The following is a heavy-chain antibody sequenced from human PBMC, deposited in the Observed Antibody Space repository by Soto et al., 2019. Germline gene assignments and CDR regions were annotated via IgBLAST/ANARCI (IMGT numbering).Heavy chain of an antibody. J-gene: IGHJ5*02. V-gene: IGHV4-31*03. CDR2: IYYSGST. D-gene: IGHD1-20*01. CDR1: GGSISSGGYY. CDR3: ARVGGITGTTSVGT. Sequence: QVQLQESGPGLVKPSQTLSLTCTVSGGSISSGGYYWSWIRQHPGKGLEWIGYIYYSGSTYYNPSLKSRITITVDTSKTQFSLKVSSVTAADTAVYYCARVGGITGTTSVGTWGQGTLVTVSS.